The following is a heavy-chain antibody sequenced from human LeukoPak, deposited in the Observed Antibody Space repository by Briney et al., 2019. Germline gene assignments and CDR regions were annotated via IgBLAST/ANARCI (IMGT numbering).Heavy chain of an antibody. D-gene: IGHD6-13*01. Sequence: ASVKVSCKASGYTFTGYYMRWVRQAPGQGLEWMGWINPKSGGTNYAQNFQGRVTMTRDTSISTAYMELSGLRSDDRAVYYCVRDAIAAAGTGGWGQGTLVTVSS. CDR1: GYTFTGYY. V-gene: IGHV1-2*02. J-gene: IGHJ4*02. CDR3: VRDAIAAAGTGG. CDR2: INPKSGGT.